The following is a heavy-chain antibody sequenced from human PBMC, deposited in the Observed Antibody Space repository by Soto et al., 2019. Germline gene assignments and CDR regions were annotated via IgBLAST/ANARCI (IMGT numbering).Heavy chain of an antibody. J-gene: IGHJ6*02. CDR3: AYLPCSGGSCYWFSFSGMDV. D-gene: IGHD2-15*01. V-gene: IGHV2-5*02. Sequence: QITLKESGPTLVKPTQTLTLTCTFSGFSLSTSGVGVAWIRQPPGKALEWLTLIYWDDDMRYRPSLESSLTITKDTSKNQVVLTMTNMDYVDTATYYCAYLPCSGGSCYWFSFSGMDVWGQGTTVTVSS. CDR1: GFSLSTSGVG. CDR2: IYWDDDM.